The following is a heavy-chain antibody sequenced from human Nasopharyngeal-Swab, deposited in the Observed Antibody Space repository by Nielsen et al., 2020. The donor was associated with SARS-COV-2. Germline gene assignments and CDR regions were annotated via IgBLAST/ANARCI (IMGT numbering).Heavy chain of an antibody. CDR3: ARDSGSSLDY. V-gene: IGHV3-30-3*01. J-gene: IGHJ4*02. CDR1: GFTFSSYA. CDR2: ISYDGSNK. Sequence: GESLKISCAASGFTFSSYAMHWVRQAPGKGLEWVAVISYDGSNKYYAGSVKGRFTISRDNSKNTLYLQMNSLRAEDTAVYYCARDSGSSLDYWGQGTLVTVSS. D-gene: IGHD1-26*01.